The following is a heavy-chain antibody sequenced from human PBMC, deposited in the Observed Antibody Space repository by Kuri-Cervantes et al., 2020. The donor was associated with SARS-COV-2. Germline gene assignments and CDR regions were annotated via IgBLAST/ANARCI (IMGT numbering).Heavy chain of an antibody. D-gene: IGHD6-6*01. CDR1: GLTFSSYA. CDR2: ISYDGSNK. Sequence: GESLKISCAASGLTFSSYAMHWVRQAPGKGLEWVAVISYDGSNKYYADSVKGRFTISRDNSKNTLYLQMNSLRAEDTAVYYCARGRAARYFDYWGQGTLVTVSS. J-gene: IGHJ4*02. CDR3: ARGRAARYFDY. V-gene: IGHV3-30-3*01.